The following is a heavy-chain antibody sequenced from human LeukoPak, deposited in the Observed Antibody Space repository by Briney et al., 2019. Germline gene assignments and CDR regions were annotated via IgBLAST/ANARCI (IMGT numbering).Heavy chain of an antibody. CDR1: GYTFTGYY. J-gene: IGHJ3*02. D-gene: IGHD2-2*01. CDR2: INPNSGGT. V-gene: IGHV1-2*02. Sequence: ASVKVSCKASGYTFTGYYMHWVRQAPGQGLEWMGWINPNSGGTNYAQKFQGRVTMTWDTSISTAYMELSRLRSDDTAVYYCARDQAPYQLLCAFDIWGQGTMVTVSS. CDR3: ARDQAPYQLLCAFDI.